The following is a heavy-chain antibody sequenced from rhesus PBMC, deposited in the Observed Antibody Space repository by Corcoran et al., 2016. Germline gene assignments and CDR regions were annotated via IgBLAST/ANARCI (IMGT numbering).Heavy chain of an antibody. J-gene: IGHJ6*01. D-gene: IGHD4-29*01. V-gene: IGHV1-138*01. CDR3: AGFYGNYGLDS. CDR1: GYTFTDYY. CDR2: IHPKPGGT. Sequence: QVQLVQSGAEVKKPGSSVKVSCKASGYTFTDYYTHWVRQAPGQGPEWMGEIHPKPGGTNYAQKFQGRVTMARDTSASTAYMELSSLRSEDTAVYYCAGFYGNYGLDSWGQGVVVTVSS.